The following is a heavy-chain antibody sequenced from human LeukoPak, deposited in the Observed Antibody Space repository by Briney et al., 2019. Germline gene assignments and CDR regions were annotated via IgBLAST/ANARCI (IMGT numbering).Heavy chain of an antibody. CDR1: GHSITSNYY. D-gene: IGHD3-9*01. Sequence: SETLSLTCAVAGHSITSNYYWGWIRQSPGKGLEWIGSISHSGSTYYNPSFKSRVTISVDSSKGRFSLKLSSVTAADTAVYYCVRARSYYDILTGYAYNWCDPWGQGTLVTVSS. V-gene: IGHV4-38-2*01. CDR2: ISHSGST. CDR3: VRARSYYDILTGYAYNWCDP. J-gene: IGHJ5*02.